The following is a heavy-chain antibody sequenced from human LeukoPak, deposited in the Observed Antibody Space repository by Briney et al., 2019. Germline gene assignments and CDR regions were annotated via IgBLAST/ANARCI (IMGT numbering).Heavy chain of an antibody. CDR2: VYASGST. V-gene: IGHV4-4*07. CDR1: GGSSSTYF. D-gene: IGHD3-9*01. J-gene: IGHJ4*02. Sequence: SETLSLTCTVSGGSSSTYFWSWIRQPAGKGLEWIGRVYASGSTSYNPSLRSRVSVSVDRSKSQFSLSLYSVTAADTAVYYCARNARNDILTGAYYFDYWGQGTLVTVSS. CDR3: ARNARNDILTGAYYFDY.